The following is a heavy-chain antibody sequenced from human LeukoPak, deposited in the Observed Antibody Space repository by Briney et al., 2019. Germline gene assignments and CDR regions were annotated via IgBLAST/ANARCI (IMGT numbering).Heavy chain of an antibody. Sequence: ASVKVSCRTFGDTFTSQYIQWVRQAPGQGLEWMGLIKPHDGSTFYAQSLQGRVTLTRDTSTSTVYMDLSSLRSEDTAIYFCARNNVGSSGWTGLGFWGQGNLVTVSS. D-gene: IGHD6-19*01. CDR2: IKPHDGST. V-gene: IGHV1-46*04. J-gene: IGHJ4*02. CDR1: GDTFTSQY. CDR3: ARNNVGSSGWTGLGF.